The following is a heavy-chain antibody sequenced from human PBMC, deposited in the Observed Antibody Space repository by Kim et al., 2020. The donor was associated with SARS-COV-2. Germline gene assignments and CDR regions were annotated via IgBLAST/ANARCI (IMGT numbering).Heavy chain of an antibody. D-gene: IGHD3-9*01. CDR3: ARSYYDVLTGGSLGYGMDV. V-gene: IGHV3-74*01. CDR2: VNSDGSDT. Sequence: GGSLRLSCAASGFTFTKYWMHWVRQAPGKGLVWVSRVNSDGSDTTYADSVKGRFTISRDNAKDTVYLQMNSLRAEDTALYYCARSYYDVLTGGSLGYGMDVWGLGTTVTVSS. J-gene: IGHJ6*02. CDR1: GFTFTKYW.